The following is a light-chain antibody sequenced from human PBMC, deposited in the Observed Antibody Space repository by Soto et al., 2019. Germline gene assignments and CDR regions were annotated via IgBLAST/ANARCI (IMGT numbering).Light chain of an antibody. CDR2: GTS. Sequence: ELVLTQSPGTLSLSPGERATLCCRASQNVGSRYLAWYQQKPGQAPRLLIYGTSNRATGIPDRFSGSGSCTDFSLTISSLEPGDLAVYYCQQYGSSPRTFGQGTKVEIK. CDR3: QQYGSSPRT. V-gene: IGKV3-20*01. J-gene: IGKJ1*01. CDR1: QNVGSRY.